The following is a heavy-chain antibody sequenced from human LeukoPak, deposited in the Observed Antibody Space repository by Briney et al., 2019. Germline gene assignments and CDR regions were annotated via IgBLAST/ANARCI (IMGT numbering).Heavy chain of an antibody. D-gene: IGHD4-23*01. V-gene: IGHV4-34*01. CDR3: ARAYSGSLDY. J-gene: IGHJ4*02. CDR2: INHSGST. Sequence: SETLSLTCAVYGGSFSGYYWSWIRQPPGKGLEWIEEINHSGSTNYNPSLKSRVTISVDTSKNQFSLKLSSVTAADTAVYYCARAYSGSLDYWGQGTLVTVSS. CDR1: GGSFSGYY.